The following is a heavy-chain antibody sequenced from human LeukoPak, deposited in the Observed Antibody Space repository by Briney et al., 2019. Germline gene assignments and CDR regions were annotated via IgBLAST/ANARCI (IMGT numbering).Heavy chain of an antibody. CDR3: ARVGYSYGTWFDY. Sequence: GGSLRLSCAASGFTFSNYAMHWVRQAPGKGLEWVAFIRYDGSNKYYADSVKGRFSISRDNSKNTLYLQMNSLRAEDTAVYYCARVGYSYGTWFDYWGQGTLVTVSS. CDR2: IRYDGSNK. CDR1: GFTFSNYA. V-gene: IGHV3-30*02. J-gene: IGHJ4*02. D-gene: IGHD5-18*01.